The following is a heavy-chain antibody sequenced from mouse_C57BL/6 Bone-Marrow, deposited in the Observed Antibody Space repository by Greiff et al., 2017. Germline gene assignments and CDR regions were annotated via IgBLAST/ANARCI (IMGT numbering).Heavy chain of an antibody. CDR1: GYSITSGYY. Sequence: EVQLQESGPGLVKPSQSLSLTCSVTGYSITSGYYWNWIRQFPGNKLEWMCYISYDGSNNYNPSLKNRISITRDTSKNQFFLKLNSVTTEDTATYYCARVYYWYFDVWGTGTTVTVSS. CDR3: ARVYYWYFDV. CDR2: ISYDGSN. V-gene: IGHV3-6*01. J-gene: IGHJ1*03.